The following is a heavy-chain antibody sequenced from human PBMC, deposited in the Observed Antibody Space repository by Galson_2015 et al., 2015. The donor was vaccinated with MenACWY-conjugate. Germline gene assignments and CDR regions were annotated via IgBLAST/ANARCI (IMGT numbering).Heavy chain of an antibody. D-gene: IGHD3-22*01. CDR2: INTNTGNP. J-gene: IGHJ5*02. V-gene: IGHV7-4-1*02. CDR1: GYTFTSYA. Sequence: SVKVSCKASGYTFTSYAMNWVRQAPGQGLEWMGWINTNTGNPTYAQGFTGRFVFSLDTSVSTAYLQISSLKAEDTAVYYCARDPAISYYEKPEGWFDPWGQGTLVTVSS. CDR3: ARDPAISYYEKPEGWFDP.